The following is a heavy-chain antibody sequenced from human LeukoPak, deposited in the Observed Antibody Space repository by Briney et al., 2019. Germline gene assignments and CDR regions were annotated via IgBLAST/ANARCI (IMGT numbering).Heavy chain of an antibody. J-gene: IGHJ4*02. CDR1: GGSIATTNW. Sequence: SETLSLTCAVSGGSIATTNWWSWVRQPPGKGLEWIGEVHLNGATNYNPSLESRFSMSIDKSNNHLSLEVTSVTAADTAMYYCTRESGAFSPFGFWGQGTLVTVSS. V-gene: IGHV4-4*02. CDR2: VHLNGAT. D-gene: IGHD1-26*01. CDR3: TRESGAFSPFGF.